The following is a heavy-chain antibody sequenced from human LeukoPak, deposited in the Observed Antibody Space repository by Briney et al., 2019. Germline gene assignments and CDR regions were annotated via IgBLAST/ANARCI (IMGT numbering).Heavy chain of an antibody. Sequence: SETLSLTCTVSGGSISSGGYYWSWIRQHPGKGLEWIGYICYSGSTYYNPSLKSRVTISVDTSKNQFSLKLSSVTAADTAVYYCARASRRNYYDSSGIDYWGQGTLVTVSS. D-gene: IGHD3-22*01. J-gene: IGHJ4*02. CDR2: ICYSGST. CDR1: GGSISSGGYY. V-gene: IGHV4-31*03. CDR3: ARASRRNYYDSSGIDY.